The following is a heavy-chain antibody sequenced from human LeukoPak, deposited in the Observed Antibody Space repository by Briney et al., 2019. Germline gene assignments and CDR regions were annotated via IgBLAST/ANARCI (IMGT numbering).Heavy chain of an antibody. J-gene: IGHJ4*02. CDR3: AKVTWYTRHFDY. CDR2: ISGSGGST. V-gene: IGHV3-23*01. Sequence: GGSLRLSCAASGFTFSSYAMSWVRQAPGKGLEWVSAISGSGGSTYYADSVKGRFTISRDNSKNTLYLQMNSLRAEDTAAYYCAKVTWYTRHFDYWGQGTLVTVSS. D-gene: IGHD1-14*01. CDR1: GFTFSSYA.